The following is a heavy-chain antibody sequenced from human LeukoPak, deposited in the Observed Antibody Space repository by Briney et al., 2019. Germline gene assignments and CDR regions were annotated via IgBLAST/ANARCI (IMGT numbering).Heavy chain of an antibody. V-gene: IGHV3-23*01. CDR2: ISGSGDST. J-gene: IGHJ5*02. CDR1: GFTFRSYA. D-gene: IGHD2-8*01. Sequence: GGSLRISCGALGFTFRSYAVSWVRQAPGRGREWVSAISGSGDSTYYAASLKGPFTISRDNTKNTLYLQMNSPRAQDTAVYYCAKDGCSFHPPTENWFDPWGQGTLGTVSS. CDR3: AKDGCSFHPPTENWFDP.